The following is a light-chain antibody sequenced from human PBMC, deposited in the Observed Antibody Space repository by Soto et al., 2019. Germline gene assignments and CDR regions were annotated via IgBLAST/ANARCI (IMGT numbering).Light chain of an antibody. J-gene: IGKJ5*01. CDR2: AAS. V-gene: IGKV1-39*01. CDR1: QSIGFY. CDR3: QQSYSIPIT. Sequence: LQVTQSTSSLSASVGDRFTITCRASQSIGFYLNWYQQKPGKAHKVLIYAASNLQSGVPSRFSGSGSGTEFTLTISSLQPEDFATYYCQQSYSIPITFGQGTRLEIK.